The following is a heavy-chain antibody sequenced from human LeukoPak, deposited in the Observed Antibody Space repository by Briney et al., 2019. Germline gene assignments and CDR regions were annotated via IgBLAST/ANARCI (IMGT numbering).Heavy chain of an antibody. J-gene: IGHJ5*02. CDR1: GGTFSSYA. D-gene: IGHD3-10*01. CDR2: IIPIFGTA. CDR3: ARQYCSVRIDWFDP. V-gene: IGHV1-69*05. Sequence: EASVKVSCKASGGTFSSYAISWVRQAPGQGLEWMGGIIPIFGTANYAQKFQGRVTITTDESTSTAYMELSSLRSEDTAVYYCARQYCSVRIDWFDPWGPGTLVTASS.